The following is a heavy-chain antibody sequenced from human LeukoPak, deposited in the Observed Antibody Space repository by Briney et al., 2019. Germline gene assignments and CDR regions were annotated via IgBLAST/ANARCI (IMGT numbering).Heavy chain of an antibody. J-gene: IGHJ4*02. CDR1: GFTFSSYS. CDR3: ARGSTSCY. CDR2: ISSSSYI. D-gene: IGHD2-2*01. Sequence: LRLSCAASGFTFSSYSMNWVRQAPGKGLEWVSSISSSSYIYYADSVRGRFTISRDNAKNSLYLQMNSLRAEDTAVYYCARGSTSCYWGQGTLVTVSS. V-gene: IGHV3-21*01.